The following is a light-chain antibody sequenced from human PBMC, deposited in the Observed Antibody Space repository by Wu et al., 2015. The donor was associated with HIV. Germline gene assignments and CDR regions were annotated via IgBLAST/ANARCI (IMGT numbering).Light chain of an antibody. CDR3: QQYGSSPWT. CDR1: QSVSSSY. V-gene: IGKV3-20*01. J-gene: IGKJ1*01. Sequence: IVLTQSPGTLSLSPGDRATLSCRASQSVSSSYLAWYQQKPGQAPRLLIYGASSRATGIPDRFSGSRSGTDFTLTISRLEPEDFAVFYCQQYGSSPWTFGQGTRVEIK. CDR2: GAS.